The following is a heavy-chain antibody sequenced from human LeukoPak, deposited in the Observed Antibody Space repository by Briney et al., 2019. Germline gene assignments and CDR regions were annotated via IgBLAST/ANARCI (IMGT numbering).Heavy chain of an antibody. D-gene: IGHD6-19*01. Sequence: ASETLSLTCTVSGSSVNHYYWNWLRQPPGKGLEWIGRIYTNGATNYNPSLKSRVTMSIDTSKNQFSLKFKSVTAADTAAYYCARGPLGSGWYVADLYFGLWGRGALVTVSS. V-gene: IGHV4-4*07. J-gene: IGHJ2*01. CDR3: ARGPLGSGWYVADLYFGL. CDR1: GSSVNHYY. CDR2: IYTNGAT.